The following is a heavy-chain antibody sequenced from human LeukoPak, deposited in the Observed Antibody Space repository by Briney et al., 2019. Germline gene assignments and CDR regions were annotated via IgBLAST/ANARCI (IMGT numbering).Heavy chain of an antibody. J-gene: IGHJ4*02. V-gene: IGHV4-39*02. CDR1: GGYISSSSYY. CDR2: IYYSGST. D-gene: IGHD3-22*01. CDR3: ARDGSSYYDSSGYYDY. Sequence: SETLSLTCTVSGGYISSSSYYWGWIRQPPGKGLEWIGSIYYSGSTYYNPSLKSRVTISVDTSKNQFSLKLSSVTAADTAVYYCARDGSSYYDSSGYYDYWGQGTLVTVSS.